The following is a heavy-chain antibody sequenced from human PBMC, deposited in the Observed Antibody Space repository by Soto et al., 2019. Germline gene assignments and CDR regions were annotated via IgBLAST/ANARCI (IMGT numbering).Heavy chain of an antibody. CDR2: ISHDGSNK. Sequence: GGSLRLSCAGSGFTFSSYGMHWVRQAPGKGLEWVAVISHDGSNKYYADSVKGRLTISRDNSKNTLYLQMNSLRAEDTAVYYCAKYGCSGGSCHDDYWGQGTLVTVSS. CDR1: GFTFSSYG. V-gene: IGHV3-30*18. D-gene: IGHD2-15*01. J-gene: IGHJ4*02. CDR3: AKYGCSGGSCHDDY.